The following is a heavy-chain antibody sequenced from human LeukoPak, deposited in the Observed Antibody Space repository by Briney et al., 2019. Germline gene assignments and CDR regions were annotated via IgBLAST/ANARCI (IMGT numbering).Heavy chain of an antibody. CDR3: ARGQYDSGGYHYGIRAFYFDY. J-gene: IGHJ4*02. D-gene: IGHD3-22*01. V-gene: IGHV4-34*01. CDR2: INHRGRT. Sequence: PSETLSLTCGVYGESFSGDFWTWLRQAPGKALEWIGEINHRGRTNYSPSLTGRVTISVDTSMNQFSLQLRSVTAADTALYYCARGQYDSGGYHYGIRAFYFDYWGQGILVTVSS. CDR1: GESFSGDF.